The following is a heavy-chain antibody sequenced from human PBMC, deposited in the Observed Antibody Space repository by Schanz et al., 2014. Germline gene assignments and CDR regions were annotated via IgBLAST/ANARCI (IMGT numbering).Heavy chain of an antibody. D-gene: IGHD3-3*01. CDR2: IYTSGST. V-gene: IGHV4-4*07. CDR1: GGSISSFY. CDR3: ARDRGYDFSFDP. J-gene: IGHJ5*02. Sequence: QVQLQESGPGLVKSSETLSLTCTVSGGSISSFYWGWIRQPAGKGLEWIGRIYTSGSTNYNPSLKRRVPMSLATSKNQFSLKLSSVTAADTAVYYCARDRGYDFSFDPWGQGTLVTVSS.